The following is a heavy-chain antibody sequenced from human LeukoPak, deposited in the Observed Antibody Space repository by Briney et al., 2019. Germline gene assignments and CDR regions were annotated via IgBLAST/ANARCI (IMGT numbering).Heavy chain of an antibody. Sequence: GGSLRLSCAASGFTFSNYAMSWVRQAPGKGLEWISSISTGDSTYYADSVKGRFTISRDNSKNTLYLQMNSLRAEDTAIYYCARVWRGNYYDYWGQGTLVTVSS. CDR2: ISTGDST. CDR3: ARVWRGNYYDY. V-gene: IGHV3-23*01. J-gene: IGHJ4*02. D-gene: IGHD1-1*01. CDR1: GFTFSNYA.